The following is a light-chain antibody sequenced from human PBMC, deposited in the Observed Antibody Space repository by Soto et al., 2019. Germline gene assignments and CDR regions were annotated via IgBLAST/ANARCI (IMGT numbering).Light chain of an antibody. CDR3: SSYTSSSILV. J-gene: IGLJ2*01. CDR2: DVS. Sequence: QSALTQPASVSGSPGQSITISCTGTSSDVGGYNYVSWYQQHPGKAPKLMIYDVSNRPSGVSNRFSGSKSGNTASLTISGLHAEDGTDYYCSSYTSSSILVFGGGIKLTVL. V-gene: IGLV2-14*01. CDR1: SSDVGGYNY.